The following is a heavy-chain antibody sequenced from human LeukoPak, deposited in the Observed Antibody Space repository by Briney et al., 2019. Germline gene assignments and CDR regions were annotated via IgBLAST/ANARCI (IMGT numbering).Heavy chain of an antibody. CDR2: IFYSGST. CDR1: SGSISTSNYY. J-gene: IGHJ2*01. Sequence: SETLSLTCTVSSGSISTSNYYWGWVRQPPGKALEWIGNIFYSGSTNYNPSLKSRVTISVDTSKNQFSLKLSSVTAADTAVYYCARSYSSGWYDYWYFDLWGRGTLVTVSS. D-gene: IGHD6-19*01. CDR3: ARSYSSGWYDYWYFDL. V-gene: IGHV4-61*05.